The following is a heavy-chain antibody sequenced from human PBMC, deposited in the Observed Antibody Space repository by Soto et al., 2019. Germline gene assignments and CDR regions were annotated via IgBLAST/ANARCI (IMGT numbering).Heavy chain of an antibody. V-gene: IGHV3-30*03. CDR3: AREREGGHSSGWYSLPYYYYGMDV. CDR2: ISYDGSNK. Sequence: PGGSLRLSCAASGFTFSSYGMHWVRQAPGKGLEWVAVISYDGSNKYYADSVKGRFTISRDNSKNTLYLQMNSLRAEDTAVYYCAREREGGHSSGWYSLPYYYYGMDVWGQGTTVTVSS. J-gene: IGHJ6*02. D-gene: IGHD6-19*01. CDR1: GFTFSSYG.